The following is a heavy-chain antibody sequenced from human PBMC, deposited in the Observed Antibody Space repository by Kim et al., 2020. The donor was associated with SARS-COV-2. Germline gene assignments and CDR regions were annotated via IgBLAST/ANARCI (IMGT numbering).Heavy chain of an antibody. J-gene: IGHJ4*02. CDR3: ARGDSSGQVDY. CDR2: INHSGST. D-gene: IGHD6-19*01. CDR1: GGSFSGYY. V-gene: IGHV4-34*01. Sequence: SETLSLTCAVYGGSFSGYYWSWIRQPPGKGLEWIGEINHSGSTNYNPSLKSRVTRSVDTSKNQFSLKLSSVTAADTAVYYCARGDSSGQVDYWGQGTLVTVSS.